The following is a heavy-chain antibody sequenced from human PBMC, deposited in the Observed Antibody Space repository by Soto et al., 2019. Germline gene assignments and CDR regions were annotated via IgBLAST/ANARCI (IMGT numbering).Heavy chain of an antibody. CDR3: FYDFWSTYGPVMDV. V-gene: IGHV3-23*01. Sequence: PGGSLRLSCAASGFTFSTYAMTWVRQAPGKGLEWVSVISGSGGSTYYADSVKGRFTISRDNSKNTLYLQMNSLRAEDTAVYYCFYDFWSTYGPVMDVWGQGTTVTVSS. J-gene: IGHJ6*02. CDR2: ISGSGGST. D-gene: IGHD3-3*01. CDR1: GFTFSTYA.